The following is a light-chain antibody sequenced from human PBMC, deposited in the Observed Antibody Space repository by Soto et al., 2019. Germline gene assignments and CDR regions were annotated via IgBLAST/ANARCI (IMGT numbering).Light chain of an antibody. CDR3: QQYIIWPL. J-gene: IGKJ4*01. CDR2: GAS. CDR1: QSVSSN. Sequence: DIVMTKYPDTLSVSPGERSTLSCRASQSVSSNLAWYQQKPGQAPRLLIYGASTRATGIPARFSGSGSGTEFTLTISSLQSEDFAVYYCQQYIIWPLFAGGGIVDIK. V-gene: IGKV3-15*01.